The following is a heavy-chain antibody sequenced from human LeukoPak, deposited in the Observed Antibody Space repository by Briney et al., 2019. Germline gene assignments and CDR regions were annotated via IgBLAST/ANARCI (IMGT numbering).Heavy chain of an antibody. V-gene: IGHV3-7*04. CDR2: IKEDGSEE. CDR1: GFTFRSYW. CDR3: ARWGYTSAWPYLDY. J-gene: IGHJ4*02. D-gene: IGHD6-19*01. Sequence: PGGSLRLSCDTSGFTFRSYWMSWVRQAPGKGLEWVGNIKEDGSEETYADSVEGRFTISRDHAKSSLYLQMNSLRAEDTAVYYCARWGYTSAWPYLDYRGPGTLVTVSS.